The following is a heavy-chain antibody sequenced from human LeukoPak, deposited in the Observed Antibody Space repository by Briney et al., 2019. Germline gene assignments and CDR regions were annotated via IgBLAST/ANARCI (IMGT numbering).Heavy chain of an antibody. J-gene: IGHJ3*02. CDR3: AKDRSYYYDSRVGPLPPYDAFDI. CDR2: ISGSGGGT. CDR1: GFTFSSYA. D-gene: IGHD3-22*01. V-gene: IGHV3-23*01. Sequence: GGSLRLSCAASGFTFSSYAMSWVRQAPGKGLEWVSAISGSGGGTYYADSVKGRFTISRDNSKNTLYLQMNSLRAEDTAVYYCAKDRSYYYDSRVGPLPPYDAFDIWGQGTMVTVSS.